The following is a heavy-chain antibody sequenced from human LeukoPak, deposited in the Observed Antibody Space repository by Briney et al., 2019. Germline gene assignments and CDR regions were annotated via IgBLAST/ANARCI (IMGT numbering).Heavy chain of an antibody. J-gene: IGHJ3*02. CDR3: ARVGYSYGHDAFDI. CDR2: IRSSSSTI. D-gene: IGHD5-18*01. Sequence: PGGSLRLSCAASGFTFSSYSMNWVRQAPGKGLEWVSYIRSSSSTIYYADSVKGRFTISRDNSKNTLYLQMNSLRAEDTAVYYCARVGYSYGHDAFDIWGQGTMVTVSS. V-gene: IGHV3-48*01. CDR1: GFTFSSYS.